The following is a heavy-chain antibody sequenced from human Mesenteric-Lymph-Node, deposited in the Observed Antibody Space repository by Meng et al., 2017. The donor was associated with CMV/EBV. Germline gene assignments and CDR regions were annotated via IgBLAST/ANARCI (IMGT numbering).Heavy chain of an antibody. CDR2: IIPFFGTV. V-gene: IGHV1-69*06. D-gene: IGHD3-3*01. CDR3: ARLYDFWSGDSNYDMDV. CDR1: GGTFSSYV. Sequence: SVKVSCKASGGTFSSYVISWVRQAPGQGLEWMGGIIPFFGTVNYAQKFQGRVTITADKSTSTAYMEVSSLRSEDTAVYYCARLYDFWSGDSNYDMDVWGQGTSVTVSS. J-gene: IGHJ6*02.